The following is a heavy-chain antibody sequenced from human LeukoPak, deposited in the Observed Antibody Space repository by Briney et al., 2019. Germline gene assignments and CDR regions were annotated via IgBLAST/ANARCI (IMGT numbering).Heavy chain of an antibody. D-gene: IGHD4-17*01. J-gene: IGHJ4*02. V-gene: IGHV3-15*01. CDR3: TTDLPASTVTTWSRDY. CDR1: GFTFSTYT. CDR2: IKSKTDGGTT. Sequence: PGGSLRLSCAASGFTFSTYTMSWVRQAPGKGLEWVGRIKSKTDGGTTDYAAPVKGRFTISRDDSKNTLYLQMNSLKTEDTAVYYCTTDLPASTVTTWSRDYWGQGTLVTVSS.